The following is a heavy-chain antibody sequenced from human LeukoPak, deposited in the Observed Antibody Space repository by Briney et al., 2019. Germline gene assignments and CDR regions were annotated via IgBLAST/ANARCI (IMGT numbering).Heavy chain of an antibody. V-gene: IGHV3-20*04. D-gene: IGHD6-13*01. CDR3: ARDLSSSWSSLGY. CDR2: INWDGGAT. CDR1: GNDSDYYG. Sequence: GGSLRLSCTDSGNDSDYYGISWVRQVPRKGLEWVAGINWDGGATAYSDSVKGRFTITRDHAKDSLLLQMESLRAEDTGLYFCARDLSSSWSSLGYWGQGIPVTVSS. J-gene: IGHJ1*01.